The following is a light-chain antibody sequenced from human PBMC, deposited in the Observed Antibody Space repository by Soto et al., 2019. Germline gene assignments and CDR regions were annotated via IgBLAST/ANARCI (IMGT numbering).Light chain of an antibody. J-gene: IGKJ1*01. CDR1: QSVLYSSNNKNY. Sequence: DIVMTQSPDSLAVSLGERATINCKSSQSVLYSSNNKNYLAWYQQKPGQPPKLLIYWASTRESGVPDRFSGSGSGTDFTLSSSSLQAEDVAVYSCQQYYSPPTFGQGNKVDIK. CDR2: WAS. V-gene: IGKV4-1*01. CDR3: QQYYSPPT.